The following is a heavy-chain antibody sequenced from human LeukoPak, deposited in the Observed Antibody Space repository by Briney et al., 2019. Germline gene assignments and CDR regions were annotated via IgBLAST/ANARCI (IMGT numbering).Heavy chain of an antibody. V-gene: IGHV3-7*01. CDR1: GFTFSSYW. D-gene: IGHD6-19*01. Sequence: GGSLRLSCAASGFTFSSYWMSWVRQAPGKGLEWVANIKQDGSEKYYVDSAKGRFTISRDNAKNSLYLQMNSLRAEDTAVYYCARGGAVAGTGGFNYYMDVWGKGTTVTVSS. CDR2: IKQDGSEK. CDR3: ARGGAVAGTGGFNYYMDV. J-gene: IGHJ6*03.